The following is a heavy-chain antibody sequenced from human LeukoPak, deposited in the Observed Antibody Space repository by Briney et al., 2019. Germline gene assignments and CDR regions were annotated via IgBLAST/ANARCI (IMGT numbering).Heavy chain of an antibody. J-gene: IGHJ4*02. CDR1: GGSISSSSYY. D-gene: IGHD3-22*01. V-gene: IGHV4-39*07. Sequence: SETLSLTCTVSGGSISSSSYYWGWIRQPPGKGLEWIGSIYYSGSTYYNPSLKSRVTISVDTSKNQFSLKLSSVTAADTAVYYCARGGGITMIPSYFDYWGQGTLVTVSS. CDR3: ARGGGITMIPSYFDY. CDR2: IYYSGST.